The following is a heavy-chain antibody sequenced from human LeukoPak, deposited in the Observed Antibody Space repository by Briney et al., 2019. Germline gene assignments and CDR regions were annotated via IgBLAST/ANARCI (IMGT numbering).Heavy chain of an antibody. V-gene: IGHV1-2*02. J-gene: IGHJ4*02. CDR2: INPNSGGT. Sequence: ASVKVSCKASGYTFTGYYMHWVRQAPGQGLEWMGWINPNSGGTNYAQKFQGRVTMTRDTSISTAYVELSRLRSDDTAVYYCAREGGGYSYGPFDYWGQGTLVTVSS. CDR1: GYTFTGYY. D-gene: IGHD5-18*01. CDR3: AREGGGYSYGPFDY.